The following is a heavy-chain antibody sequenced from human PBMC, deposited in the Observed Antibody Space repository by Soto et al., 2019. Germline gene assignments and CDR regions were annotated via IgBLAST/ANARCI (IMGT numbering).Heavy chain of an antibody. CDR3: ARGSIHDYGDYLSY. J-gene: IGHJ4*02. V-gene: IGHV3-23*01. CDR1: GFTFSNYA. CDR2: ISAAGDGT. Sequence: GSLRLSCAASGFTFSNYAIHWVRQLPGKGLEWVSAISAAGDGTYYTDSVRGRFTISRDNSKNTLYLQLISLGAEDTAIYYCARGSIHDYGDYLSYWGQGTLVTVSS. D-gene: IGHD4-17*01.